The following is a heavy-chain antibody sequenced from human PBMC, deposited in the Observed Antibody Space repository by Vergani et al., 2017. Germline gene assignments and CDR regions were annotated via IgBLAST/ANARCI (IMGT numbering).Heavy chain of an antibody. CDR3: ISQIFLGF. J-gene: IGHJ4*02. CDR2: MNGDGDTI. V-gene: IGHV3-74*01. D-gene: IGHD3-3*01. Sequence: EVELVESGGGLVQPGGSLRLSCAASGFTFNEYWMHWARQVPGKGLVWVSGMNGDGDTINYADSVKGRFTISRDNTKNTLYLQMKSLRVEDTAVYYCISQIFLGFWGQGTLATVSS. CDR1: GFTFNEYW.